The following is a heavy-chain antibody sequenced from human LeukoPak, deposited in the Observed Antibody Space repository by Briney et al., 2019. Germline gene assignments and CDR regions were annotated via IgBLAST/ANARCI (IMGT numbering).Heavy chain of an antibody. Sequence: SETLSLTCTVSGGSISSSSYYWGWIRQPSGKGLECIGSIYYSGNTYYNPSLKSRVTISVDTSKNQFSLKLSSVTAADTAVYYCARDSGYSGSYTPDAFDIWGQGTMVTVSS. J-gene: IGHJ3*02. CDR1: GGSISSSSYY. CDR3: ARDSGYSGSYTPDAFDI. CDR2: IYYSGNT. D-gene: IGHD5-12*01. V-gene: IGHV4-39*07.